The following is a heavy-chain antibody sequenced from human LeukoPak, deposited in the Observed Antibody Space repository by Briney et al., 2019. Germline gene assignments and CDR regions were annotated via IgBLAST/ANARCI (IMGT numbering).Heavy chain of an antibody. CDR2: IIPIFGTA. Sequence: SVKVSCKASGGTFSSYAISWVRQAPGQGLEWMGGIIPIFGTANYAQKLHGRVTMTTDTSTSTAYMELRSLRSDDTAVYYCARDQGPYYYDSSGSGFDPWGQGTLVTVSS. D-gene: IGHD3-22*01. CDR1: GGTFSSYA. J-gene: IGHJ5*02. V-gene: IGHV1-69*05. CDR3: ARDQGPYYYDSSGSGFDP.